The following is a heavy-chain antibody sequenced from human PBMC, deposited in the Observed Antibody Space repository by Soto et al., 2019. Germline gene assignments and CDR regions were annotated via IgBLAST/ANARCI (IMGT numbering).Heavy chain of an antibody. V-gene: IGHV1-3*01. Sequence: GASVKVSCKASGYTFTSYAMHWVRQAPGQRLEWMGWINAGNGNTKYSQRFQGRVTITRDTSASTAYMELSSLRSEDTAVYYCARVGPRPIVATIWFDPWGQGTLVTVSS. CDR2: INAGNGNT. CDR1: GYTFTSYA. CDR3: ARVGPRPIVATIWFDP. D-gene: IGHD5-12*01. J-gene: IGHJ5*02.